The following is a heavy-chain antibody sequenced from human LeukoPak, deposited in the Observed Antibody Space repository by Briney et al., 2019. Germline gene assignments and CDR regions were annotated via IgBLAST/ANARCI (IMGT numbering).Heavy chain of an antibody. J-gene: IGHJ6*03. CDR3: ARAYDFWSGYPYYMDV. V-gene: IGHV1-18*01. D-gene: IGHD3-3*01. Sequence: EASVKVSCKASGYTFTSYGISWVRQAPGQGLEWMGWISAYNGNTNYAQKLQGRVTMTTDTSTSTAYMELRSLRSDDTAVYYCARAYDFWSGYPYYMDVWGKGTTVTVSS. CDR2: ISAYNGNT. CDR1: GYTFTSYG.